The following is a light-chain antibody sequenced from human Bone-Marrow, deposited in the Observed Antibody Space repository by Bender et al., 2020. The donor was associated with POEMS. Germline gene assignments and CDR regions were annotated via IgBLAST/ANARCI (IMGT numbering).Light chain of an antibody. Sequence: QSVLTQPPSASGTPGQRVTISCSGGSSNIGAHAVNWYQHLPGTAPKLLIYSSHRRPSEVPDRFSGSRSGASASLAISGIQSDDEADDSWAVWDACVNGWVFGGGTKLTV. CDR2: SSH. CDR1: SSNIGAHA. CDR3: AVWDACVNGWV. J-gene: IGLJ3*02. V-gene: IGLV1-44*01.